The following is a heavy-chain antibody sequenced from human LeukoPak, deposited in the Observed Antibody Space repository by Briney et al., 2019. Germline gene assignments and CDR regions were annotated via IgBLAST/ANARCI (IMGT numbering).Heavy chain of an antibody. D-gene: IGHD3-22*01. CDR2: ISGSGGST. J-gene: IGHJ4*02. Sequence: QAGGSLRLSCAASGFTFSSYAMSWVRQAPGKGLEWVSAISGSGGSTYYADSVKGRFTISRDNSKNTLYLQMNSLRAEDTAVYYCAKMGPRHLITMIVVVTPPGYWGQGTLVTVSS. V-gene: IGHV3-23*01. CDR3: AKMGPRHLITMIVVVTPPGY. CDR1: GFTFSSYA.